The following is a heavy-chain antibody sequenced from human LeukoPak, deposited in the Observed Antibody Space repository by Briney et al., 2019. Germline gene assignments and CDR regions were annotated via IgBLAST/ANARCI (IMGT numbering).Heavy chain of an antibody. CDR3: ARVSSGWDEYYYYGMDV. D-gene: IGHD6-19*01. CDR1: GYTFTSYG. J-gene: IGHJ6*02. V-gene: IGHV1-18*01. CDR2: ISAYNGNT. Sequence: RASVKVSCKASGYTFTSYGISWVRQAPGQGLEWMGWISAYNGNTNYAQKLQGRVTMTTDTSTSTAYMELRSLRSDDTAVYYCARVSSGWDEYYYYGMDVWGQGTTVTVSS.